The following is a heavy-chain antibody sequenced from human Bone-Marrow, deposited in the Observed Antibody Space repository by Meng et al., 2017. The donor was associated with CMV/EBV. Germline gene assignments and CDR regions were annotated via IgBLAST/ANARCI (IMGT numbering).Heavy chain of an antibody. CDR1: GYTFTSYG. Sequence: QVKRVEAGAGVRKLGASGKFSCKASGYTFTSYGISWVRQAPGQGLEWMGWISAYNGNTNYAQKLQGRVTMTTDTSTSTAYMELRSLRSDVTAVYYCARDRAGGGYFDYWCQGTLVTVSS. J-gene: IGHJ4*02. CDR2: ISAYNGNT. V-gene: IGHV1-18*01. CDR3: ARDRAGGGYFDY. D-gene: IGHD3-10*01.